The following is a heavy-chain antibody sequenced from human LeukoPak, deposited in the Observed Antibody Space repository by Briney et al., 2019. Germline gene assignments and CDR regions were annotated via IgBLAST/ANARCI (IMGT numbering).Heavy chain of an antibody. CDR1: GFTFSSYS. V-gene: IGHV3-21*06. Sequence: SGGSLRLSCAASGFTFSSYSMNWVRQAPGKGLEWVSSISSSSSYIYYADSVKGRFTISRDNAKNSLYLQMNSLRAEDTAVYYCARGSYGGNSGDAFDIWGQGTMVTVSS. J-gene: IGHJ3*02. CDR2: ISSSSSYI. CDR3: ARGSYGGNSGDAFDI. D-gene: IGHD4-23*01.